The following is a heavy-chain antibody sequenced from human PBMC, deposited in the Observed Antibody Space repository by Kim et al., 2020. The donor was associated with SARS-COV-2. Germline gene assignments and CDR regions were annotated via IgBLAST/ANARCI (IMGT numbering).Heavy chain of an antibody. D-gene: IGHD3-10*01. Sequence: YNPSLKSRVTISVDTSKNQFSLKLSSVTAADTAVYYCARAPYYYGSGLGYWGQGTLVTVSS. CDR3: ARAPYYYGSGLGY. J-gene: IGHJ4*02. V-gene: IGHV4-34*01.